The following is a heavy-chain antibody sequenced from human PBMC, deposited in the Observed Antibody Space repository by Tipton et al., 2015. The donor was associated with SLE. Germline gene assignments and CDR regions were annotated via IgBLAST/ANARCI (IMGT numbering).Heavy chain of an antibody. J-gene: IGHJ4*02. CDR1: GFTFSSYA. D-gene: IGHD3-9*01. Sequence: SLRLSCAASGFTFSSYAMSWVRQAPGKGLEWVSSMTSSGGTYYADSVKGRFTISRDNSKNTLYLQMNSLRAEDTAVYYCAKDTRLRYFDWLPPGTWDYWGQGTLVTVSS. CDR2: MTSSGGT. V-gene: IGHV3-23*01. CDR3: AKDTRLRYFDWLPPGTWDY.